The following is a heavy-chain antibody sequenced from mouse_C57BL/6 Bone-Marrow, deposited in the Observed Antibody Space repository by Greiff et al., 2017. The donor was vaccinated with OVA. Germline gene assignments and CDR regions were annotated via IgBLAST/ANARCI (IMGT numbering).Heavy chain of an antibody. Sequence: VQVVESGAELARPGASVKLSCKASGYTFTSYGISWVKQRTGQGLEWIGEIYPRSGNTYYNEKFKGKATLTADKSSSTACMEHRSLTSEDSAVYFCAKSGRTKGRFAYWGQGTLVTVSA. D-gene: IGHD3-1*01. CDR2: IYPRSGNT. J-gene: IGHJ3*01. V-gene: IGHV1-81*01. CDR1: GYTFTSYG. CDR3: AKSGRTKGRFAY.